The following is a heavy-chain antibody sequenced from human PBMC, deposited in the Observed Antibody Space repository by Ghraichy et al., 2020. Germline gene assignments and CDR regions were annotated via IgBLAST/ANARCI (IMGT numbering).Heavy chain of an antibody. CDR2: TRYDGRDQ. D-gene: IGHD6-13*01. Sequence: GGSLRLSCAASGFTFESYHMHWVRQAPGKGLEWVALTRYDGRDQYYADSVKGRFTISRDNSKITLSLQMNSLRAEETAMYYWAEDNSWQYFDYWGLGTLVTVSS. V-gene: IGHV3-30*02. CDR3: AEDNSWQYFDY. CDR1: GFTFESYH. J-gene: IGHJ4*02.